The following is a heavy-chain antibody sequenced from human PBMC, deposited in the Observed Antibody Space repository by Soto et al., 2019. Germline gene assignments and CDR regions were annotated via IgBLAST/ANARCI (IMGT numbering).Heavy chain of an antibody. CDR2: INHSGST. CDR1: GGSISSYY. Sequence: SETLYLTCTVSGGSISSYYWSWIRQPPGKGLEWIGEINHSGSTNYNPSLKSRVSISVDTSKNLFSLKLSSVTAADTAVYYCARHPVGVGGLDVWGQGTSVTVSS. V-gene: IGHV4-34*01. D-gene: IGHD1-26*01. J-gene: IGHJ6*02. CDR3: ARHPVGVGGLDV.